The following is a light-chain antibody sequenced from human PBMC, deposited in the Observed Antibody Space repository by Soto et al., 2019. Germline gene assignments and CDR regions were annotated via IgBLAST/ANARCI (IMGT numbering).Light chain of an antibody. Sequence: DIQMTQSPSTLSASVGDKVTITCRASQSLGNWLAWYQQEPGKAPSLLIYDVSTLQSGVPSRFSGSGSGTEFTLPITDLQPADFATYFCQQYTPDSPWAFGEGPKVEFK. V-gene: IGKV1-5*01. J-gene: IGKJ1*01. CDR3: QQYTPDSPWA. CDR2: DVS. CDR1: QSLGNW.